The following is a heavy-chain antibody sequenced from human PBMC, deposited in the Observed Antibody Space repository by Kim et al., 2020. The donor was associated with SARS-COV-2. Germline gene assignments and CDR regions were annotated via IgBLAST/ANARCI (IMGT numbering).Heavy chain of an antibody. J-gene: IGHJ1*01. CDR3: AKRALAGPSEYFQH. D-gene: IGHD6-19*01. Sequence: GGSLRLSCAASGFTFSSYGMHWVRQAPGKGLEWVAVISYDGSNKYYADSVKGRFTISRDNSKNTLYLQMNSLRAEDTAVYYCAKRALAGPSEYFQHWGQGTLVTVSS. CDR1: GFTFSSYG. CDR2: ISYDGSNK. V-gene: IGHV3-30*18.